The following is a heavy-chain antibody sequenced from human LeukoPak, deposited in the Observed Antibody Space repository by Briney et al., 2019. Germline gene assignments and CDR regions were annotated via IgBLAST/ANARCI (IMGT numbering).Heavy chain of an antibody. J-gene: IGHJ4*02. CDR3: AGWNAHYHFFDY. V-gene: IGHV4-34*01. CDR1: NGSLSEYY. CDR2: INHSGST. Sequence: SETLSLTFAVYNGSLSEYYWSWIRQPPGKGLEWIGEINHSGSTTYNPSLQSRVTMSVDTSKNQLSLEVSSVTAADTAVYYCAGWNAHYHFFDYWVPGIPLTVSS. D-gene: IGHD4/OR15-4a*01.